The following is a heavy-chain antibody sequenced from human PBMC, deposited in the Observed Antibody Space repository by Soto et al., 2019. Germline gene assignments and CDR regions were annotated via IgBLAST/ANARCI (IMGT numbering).Heavy chain of an antibody. Sequence: GGSLRLSCAVSGFICSSYDMSWVRQAPGKGLEWVSTILVGGSTHYEDSVKGRFTISRDTSKNTVYLQMNSLTAGDTAFYYCAKATATTGGAFEIYGQGTMVTVSS. V-gene: IGHV3-23*01. CDR1: GFICSSYD. CDR3: AKATATTGGAFEI. CDR2: ILVGGST. D-gene: IGHD1-7*01. J-gene: IGHJ3*02.